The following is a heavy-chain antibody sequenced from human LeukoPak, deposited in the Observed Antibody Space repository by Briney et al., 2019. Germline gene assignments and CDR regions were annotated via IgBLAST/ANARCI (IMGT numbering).Heavy chain of an antibody. CDR2: IYHSGST. V-gene: IGHV4-30-2*01. J-gene: IGHJ6*03. CDR1: GGSISSGGYS. CDR3: ARGGYYTLEYYYYMDV. D-gene: IGHD3-3*01. Sequence: SQTLSLTCAVSGGSISSGGYSWSWIRQPPGKGLEWIGYIYHSGSTYYNPSLKSRVTISVDRSKNQFSLKMNSVTAADTAVYYCARGGYYTLEYYYYMDVWGKGTTVTVSS.